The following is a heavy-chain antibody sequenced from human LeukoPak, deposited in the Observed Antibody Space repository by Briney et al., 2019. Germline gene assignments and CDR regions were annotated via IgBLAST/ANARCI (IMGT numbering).Heavy chain of an antibody. CDR1: GFTFDEYA. D-gene: IGHD2-15*01. CDR3: AKDISGRYCSGGSCYVFHY. J-gene: IGHJ4*02. Sequence: PGGSLRLSCAASGFTFDEYAMHWVRQAPGKGLEWVSGISWNSGSIGYADSVKGRFTISRDNAKNSLYLQMNSLRAEDTALYYCAKDISGRYCSGGSCYVFHYWGQGTLVTVSS. CDR2: ISWNSGSI. V-gene: IGHV3-9*01.